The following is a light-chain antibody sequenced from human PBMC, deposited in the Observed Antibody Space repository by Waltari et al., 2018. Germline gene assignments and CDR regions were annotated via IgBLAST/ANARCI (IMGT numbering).Light chain of an antibody. J-gene: IGKJ2*03. V-gene: IGKV1-27*01. Sequence: DIQMTQSPSSLSASGGDRVTVTCRASQAIDRELSWFQQKPGKAPTLLIYGASSLQTVVSSRFSGSGSGTVFTLTINSLQPEDVATYYCLQDYTSPYSFGQGTKVEIK. CDR3: LQDYTSPYS. CDR1: QAIDRE. CDR2: GAS.